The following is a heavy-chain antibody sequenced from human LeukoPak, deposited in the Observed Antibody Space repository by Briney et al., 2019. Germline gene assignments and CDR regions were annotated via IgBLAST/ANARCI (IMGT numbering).Heavy chain of an antibody. J-gene: IGHJ4*02. Sequence: GASVKVSCKASGGTFSSYAISWVRQAPGQGLEWMGRIIPILGIANYAQKFQGRVTITADKSTSTAYMELSSLRSEDTAVYYCARVNRGYCSGGSRSYYFDYWVQGTLVTVSS. V-gene: IGHV1-69*04. CDR1: GGTFSSYA. D-gene: IGHD2-15*01. CDR3: ARVNRGYCSGGSRSYYFDY. CDR2: IIPILGIA.